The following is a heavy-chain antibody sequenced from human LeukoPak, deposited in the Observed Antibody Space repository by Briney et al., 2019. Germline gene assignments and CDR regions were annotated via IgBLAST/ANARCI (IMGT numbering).Heavy chain of an antibody. D-gene: IGHD6-19*01. CDR3: AREGYSSGWYFLDYFDY. Sequence: MTGGSLRLSCAASGFTFSTYSMNWVRQAPGKGLEWVSSISSSGSYIYYADSVKGRFTISRDNAKNSLYLQMNSLRAEDTAVYYCAREGYSSGWYFLDYFDYWGQGTLVTVSS. CDR2: ISSSGSYI. CDR1: GFTFSTYS. J-gene: IGHJ4*02. V-gene: IGHV3-21*01.